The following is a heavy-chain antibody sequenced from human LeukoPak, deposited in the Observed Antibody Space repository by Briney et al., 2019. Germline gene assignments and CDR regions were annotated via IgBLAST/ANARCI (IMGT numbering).Heavy chain of an antibody. CDR3: AALDHGHDY. J-gene: IGHJ4*02. CDR1: GFTFSSYW. Sequence: GGSLRLSSVASGFTFSSYWMYWVRQAPGKGLVWVSRINSDGSSTKCADSVKGRFTISRDNAKNTLYLQMNSLRAEDTAVYYCAALDHGHDYWGQGTLVTVSS. V-gene: IGHV3-74*03. CDR2: INSDGSST.